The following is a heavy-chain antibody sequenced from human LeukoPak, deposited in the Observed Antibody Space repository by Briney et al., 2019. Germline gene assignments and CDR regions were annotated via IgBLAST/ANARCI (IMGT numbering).Heavy chain of an antibody. J-gene: IGHJ4*02. CDR2: ITPGGDT. CDR3: LGYCSGGSCYSGGY. D-gene: IGHD2-15*01. V-gene: IGHV3-23*01. CDR1: GFTFSNYA. Sequence: PGGSLRLSCTASGFTFSNYALSWVRRAPGKGLEWVSAITPGGDTYYADSVKGRFTISRDNSKNTQFLQMNSLRAEDTAVYYCLGYCSGGSCYSGGYWGQGTLVTVSS.